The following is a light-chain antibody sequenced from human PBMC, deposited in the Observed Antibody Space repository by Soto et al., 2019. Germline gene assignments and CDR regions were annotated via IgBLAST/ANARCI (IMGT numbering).Light chain of an antibody. J-gene: IGKJ4*01. CDR2: AAS. CDR3: QQLRMYPST. V-gene: IGKV1-9*01. CDR1: QDIAIY. Sequence: IQLTQSPSSRCASLGDRVTITWRASQDIAIYLAWYQQKPGEAPKLLIYAASTLYGGVPSRFSGSGSGTDFALTITSLKAEDFATYYGQQLRMYPSTFGGGTKVDI.